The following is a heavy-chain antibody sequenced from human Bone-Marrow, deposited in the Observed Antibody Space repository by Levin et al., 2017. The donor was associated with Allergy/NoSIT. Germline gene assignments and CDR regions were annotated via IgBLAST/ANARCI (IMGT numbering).Heavy chain of an antibody. CDR3: ARAYSSSWYHTYYYYYGMDV. D-gene: IGHD6-13*01. V-gene: IGHV3-33*01. Sequence: GGSLRLSCAASGFTFSSYGMHWVRQAPGKGLEWVAVIWYDGSNKYYADSVKGRFTISRDNSKNTLYLQMNSLRAEDTAVYYCARAYSSSWYHTYYYYYGMDVWGQGTTVTVSS. CDR2: IWYDGSNK. J-gene: IGHJ6*02. CDR1: GFTFSSYG.